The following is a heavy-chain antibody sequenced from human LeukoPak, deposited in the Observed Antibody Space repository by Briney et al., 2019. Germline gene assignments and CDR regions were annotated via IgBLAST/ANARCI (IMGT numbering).Heavy chain of an antibody. CDR2: ISSSGSTI. J-gene: IGHJ3*02. CDR1: GFTFSSYE. CDR3: ASVGLERVAFDI. D-gene: IGHD1-1*01. Sequence: GGSLRLSCAASGFTFSSYEMNWVRQDPGKGLEWVSYISSSGSTIYYADSVKGRFTIPSDNAKNSLYLQMNSLRAEDTAVYYCASVGLERVAFDIWGQGTMVTVSS. V-gene: IGHV3-48*03.